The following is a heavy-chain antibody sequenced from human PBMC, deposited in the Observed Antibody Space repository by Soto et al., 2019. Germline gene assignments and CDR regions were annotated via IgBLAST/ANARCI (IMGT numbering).Heavy chain of an antibody. D-gene: IGHD1-26*01. CDR3: ASAEKMIVGNAFEI. CDR2: IIPIFGTA. Sequence: QVQLVQSGAEVKKPGSSVKVSCKASGGTFSSYAISWVRQAPGQGLEWMGGIIPIFGTANYAQKLQGRVTITADESTSTAFMELSSLRTEDTAVYYCASAEKMIVGNAFEIWGQGTMVTVSS. CDR1: GGTFSSYA. J-gene: IGHJ3*02. V-gene: IGHV1-69*12.